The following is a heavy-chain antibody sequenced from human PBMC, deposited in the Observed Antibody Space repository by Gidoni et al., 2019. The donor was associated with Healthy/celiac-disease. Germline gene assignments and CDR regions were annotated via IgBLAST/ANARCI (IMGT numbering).Heavy chain of an antibody. CDR2: RSYDGSNK. CDR1: GFTFSSYG. J-gene: IGHJ4*02. D-gene: IGHD3-3*01. Sequence: QVQLVESGGGVVQPGRSLSLSCSASGFTFSSYGMHWVRQAPGKGLEWVAVRSYDGSNKYYADSVKGRFTISRDNSKNTLYLQMNSLRAEDTAVYYCARGDFWSGGFFDYWGQGTLVTVSS. CDR3: ARGDFWSGGFFDY. V-gene: IGHV3-30*03.